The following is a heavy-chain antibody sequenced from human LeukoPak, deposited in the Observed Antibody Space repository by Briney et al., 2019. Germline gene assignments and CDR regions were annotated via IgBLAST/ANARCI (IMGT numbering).Heavy chain of an antibody. J-gene: IGHJ6*02. CDR3: GSGYSYGYSYYYYGMDV. D-gene: IGHD5-18*01. V-gene: IGHV4-61*02. CDR1: GGSISSGSYY. CDR2: IYTSGST. Sequence: SQTLSLTRTVPGGSISSGSYYWSWIRQPAGKGLECIGRIYTSGSTNYNPSLKSRVTISVDTSKNQFSLKLSSVTAADTAVYYCGSGYSYGYSYYYYGMDVWGQGTTVTVSS.